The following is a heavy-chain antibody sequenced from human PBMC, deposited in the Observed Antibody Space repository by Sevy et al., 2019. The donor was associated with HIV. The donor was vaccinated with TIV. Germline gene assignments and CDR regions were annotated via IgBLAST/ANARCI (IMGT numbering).Heavy chain of an antibody. CDR2: IGGSGRYT. J-gene: IGHJ6*02. CDR1: GFTFSTYA. V-gene: IGHV3-23*01. Sequence: GGSLRLSCAPSGFTFSTYAMNWVRQAPGKGLEWVSSIGGSGRYTYYADSVKGRFTISRDNSKNMLYLQTNSLRVADTAVYYCAKGYCSGGTCPRDYYYYGMDVWGQGTTVTVSS. D-gene: IGHD2-15*01. CDR3: AKGYCSGGTCPRDYYYYGMDV.